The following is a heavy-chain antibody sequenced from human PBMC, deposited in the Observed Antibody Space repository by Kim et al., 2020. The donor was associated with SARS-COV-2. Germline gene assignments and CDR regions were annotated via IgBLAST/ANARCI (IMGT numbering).Heavy chain of an antibody. Sequence: ASVKVSCKASGYTFTGNHMHWVRQAPGQGLEWMGMITPSDGNERYSQKFQGRVTMTRDTSTSTVYMELSSLRSEDTAVYYCARDREGYWTFDYWGQGTLVTVSS. CDR1: GYTFTGNH. D-gene: IGHD1-1*01. CDR3: ARDREGYWTFDY. V-gene: IGHV1-46*01. J-gene: IGHJ4*02. CDR2: ITPSDGNE.